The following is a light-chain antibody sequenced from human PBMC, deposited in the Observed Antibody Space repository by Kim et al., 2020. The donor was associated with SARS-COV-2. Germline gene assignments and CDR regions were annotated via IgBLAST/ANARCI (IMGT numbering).Light chain of an antibody. Sequence: ASVKLTGTLSSGHSTYTIAWHQQQPEKGPRYLMKVNSDGSHSKGDGIPDRFSGSSSGAERYLTISSLQSDDEADYYCQTWGTGFRMFGGGTQLTVL. V-gene: IGLV4-69*01. J-gene: IGLJ3*02. CDR2: VNSDGSH. CDR3: QTWGTGFRM. CDR1: SGHSTYT.